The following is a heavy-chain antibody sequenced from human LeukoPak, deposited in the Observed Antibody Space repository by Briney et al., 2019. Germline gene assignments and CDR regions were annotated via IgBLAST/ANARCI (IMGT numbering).Heavy chain of an antibody. CDR3: ANDLTDFYGSGSYRVFDY. CDR2: ISGSGGRT. CDR1: GFTFRSYA. Sequence: RGSLRLSSAASGFTFRSYAMSWVRQAPGEGLEWVSAISGSGGRTYYADSVKGRFTISRDNSKNTLYLQMYRLRAEDTAVYYLANDLTDFYGSGSYRVFDYWGQGTMVTVSS. J-gene: IGHJ4*02. V-gene: IGHV3-23*01. D-gene: IGHD3-10*01.